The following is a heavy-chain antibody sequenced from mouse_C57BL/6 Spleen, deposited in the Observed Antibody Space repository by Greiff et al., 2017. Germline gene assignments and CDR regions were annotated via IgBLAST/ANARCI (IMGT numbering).Heavy chain of an antibody. CDR3: ARREPTGTVLFAY. V-gene: IGHV1-72*01. D-gene: IGHD4-1*02. CDR1: GYTFTSYW. J-gene: IGHJ3*01. CDR2: IDPNSGGT. Sequence: VKLQQPGAELVKPGASVKLSCKASGYTFTSYWMHWVKQRPGRGLEWIGRIDPNSGGTKYNEKFKSKATLTVDKPSSTAYMQLSSLTSEDSAVYYCARREPTGTVLFAYWGQGTLVTVSA.